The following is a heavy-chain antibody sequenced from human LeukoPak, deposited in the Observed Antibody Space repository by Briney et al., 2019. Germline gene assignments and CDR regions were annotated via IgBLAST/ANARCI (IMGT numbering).Heavy chain of an antibody. Sequence: GGSLRLSCAASGFTVSSNYMNWVRQAPGKGLEWVSVIYSGGSTYYADSVKGRFTIPRDNSKNTLYLQMNSLRAEDTAVYYRARLACSSTSCPLRYWGQGTLVTVSS. CDR1: GFTVSSNY. CDR3: ARLACSSTSCPLRY. D-gene: IGHD2-2*01. J-gene: IGHJ4*02. CDR2: IYSGGST. V-gene: IGHV3-53*01.